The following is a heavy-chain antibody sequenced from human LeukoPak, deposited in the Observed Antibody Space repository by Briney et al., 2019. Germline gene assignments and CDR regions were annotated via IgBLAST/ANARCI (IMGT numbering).Heavy chain of an antibody. CDR3: ARDQSSGYYYGMDV. D-gene: IGHD6-6*01. J-gene: IGHJ6*02. V-gene: IGHV3-9*01. CDR2: ISWNSGTV. CDR1: GFTFDDYA. Sequence: PGRSLRLSCAASGFTFDDYAMHWVRQAPGKGLEWVSSISWNSGTVAYADSVKGRFTISRDNSKNTLYLQMNSLRAEDTAVYYCARDQSSGYYYGMDVWGQGTTVTVSS.